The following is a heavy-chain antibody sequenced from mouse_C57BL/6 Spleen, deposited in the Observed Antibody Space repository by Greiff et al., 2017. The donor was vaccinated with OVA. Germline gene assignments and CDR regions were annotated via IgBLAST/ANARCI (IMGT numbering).Heavy chain of an antibody. Sequence: QVQLQQSGAELMKPGASVKLSCTATGYTFTGYWIEWVKQRPGHGLEWIGEILPGSGSTNYTEKFKGKATFTADTTSNTAYMQLSSLTTEDSAIYYCARSADYFEDWGQGTTRTVSS. CDR3: ARSADYFED. V-gene: IGHV1-9*01. CDR2: ILPGSGST. CDR1: GYTFTGYW. J-gene: IGHJ2*01.